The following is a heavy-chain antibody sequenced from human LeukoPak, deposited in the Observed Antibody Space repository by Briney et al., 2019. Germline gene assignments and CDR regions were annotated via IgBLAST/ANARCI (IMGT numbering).Heavy chain of an antibody. CDR1: GGSISSGGYY. CDR3: ARDHFSRGYSYGVDAFDI. D-gene: IGHD5-18*01. J-gene: IGHJ3*02. CDR2: IYYSGST. Sequence: PSETLSLTCTVSGGSISSGGYYWSWIRQHPGKGLEWIGYIYYSGSTYYNPSLKSRVTISVDTSKNQFSLNLSSVTAADTAVYYCARDHFSRGYSYGVDAFDIWGQGTMVTVSS. V-gene: IGHV4-31*03.